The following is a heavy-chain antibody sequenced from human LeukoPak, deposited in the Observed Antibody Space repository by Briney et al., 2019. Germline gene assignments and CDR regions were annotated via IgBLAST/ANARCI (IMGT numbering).Heavy chain of an antibody. V-gene: IGHV3-15*01. J-gene: IGHJ6*04. Sequence: GGSLGLSCAASGFTFSNAWMTWVRQAPGQGLEWVGRIKRKSDGGTTDYAAPVKGRFTISRDDSKNTLYLQMNSLKTEDTAVYYCTAAYGSGSPSPYYYGMDVWGKGTTVTVSS. D-gene: IGHD3-10*01. CDR1: GFTFSNAW. CDR2: IKRKSDGGTT. CDR3: TAAYGSGSPSPYYYGMDV.